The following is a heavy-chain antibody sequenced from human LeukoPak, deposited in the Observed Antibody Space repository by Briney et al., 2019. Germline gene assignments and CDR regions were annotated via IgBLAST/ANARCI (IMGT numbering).Heavy chain of an antibody. CDR3: ARGRIAAAGPYFDY. D-gene: IGHD6-13*01. V-gene: IGHV3-48*03. Sequence: PGGSLRLSCTASGFTFSSYEMNWVRQAPGKGLEWVSYISSSGSTIYYADSVKGRFTISRDNAKNSLYLQMNSLRAEDTAVYYCARGRIAAAGPYFDYWGQGTLVTVSS. J-gene: IGHJ4*02. CDR2: ISSSGSTI. CDR1: GFTFSSYE.